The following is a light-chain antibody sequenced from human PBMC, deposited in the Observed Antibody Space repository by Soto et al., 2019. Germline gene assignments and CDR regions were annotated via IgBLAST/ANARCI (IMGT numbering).Light chain of an antibody. CDR2: AIS. CDR1: QTINTY. CDR3: KQSYSMPPWT. J-gene: IGKJ1*01. Sequence: DIQMTQSPSSLSASVGDSVTISCRAGQTINTYLNWYQQKPGQAPKVLIFAISTLQPGVPSRFRGSGSGTEFNLAISSLQPEDAATYYCKQSYSMPPWTFGQGTKVQIK. V-gene: IGKV1-39*01.